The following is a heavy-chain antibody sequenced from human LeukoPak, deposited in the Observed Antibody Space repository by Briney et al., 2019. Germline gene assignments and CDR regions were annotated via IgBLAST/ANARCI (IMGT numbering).Heavy chain of an antibody. CDR3: ARHGCSGGGCPFQH. V-gene: IGHV4-4*02. CDR1: GGSISSSNW. D-gene: IGHD2-15*01. J-gene: IGHJ1*01. CDR2: IYHSGST. Sequence: SETLSLTCAVSGGSISSSNWWSWVRPPPGKGLEWIGEIYHSGSTNYNPSLKSRVTISVDTSKNQSSLKLNSVTAADTAIYYCARHGCSGGGCPFQHWGQGTQVTVSS.